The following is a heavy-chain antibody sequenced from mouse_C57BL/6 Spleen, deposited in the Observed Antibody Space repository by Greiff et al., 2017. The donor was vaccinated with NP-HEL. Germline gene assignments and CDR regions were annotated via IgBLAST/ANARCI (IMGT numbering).Heavy chain of an antibody. Sequence: VQLQQPGAELVKPGASVKMSCKASGYTFTSYWITWVKQRPGQGLEWIGDIYPGSGSTNYNEKFKSKATLTVDTSSSTAYMQLSSLTSEDSAVYYCARSHYYGSSYVAWFAYWGQGTLVTVSA. CDR3: ARSHYYGSSYVAWFAY. CDR1: GYTFTSYW. D-gene: IGHD1-1*01. CDR2: IYPGSGST. J-gene: IGHJ3*01. V-gene: IGHV1-55*01.